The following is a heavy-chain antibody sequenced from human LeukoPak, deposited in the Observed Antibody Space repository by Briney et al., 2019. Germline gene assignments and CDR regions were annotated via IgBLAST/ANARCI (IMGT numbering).Heavy chain of an antibody. Sequence: ASVTVSCKASGYTFTSYGISWVRQAPGQGLEWMGWISAYNGNTNYAQKLQGRVTMTTDTSTSTAYMELRSLRSDDTAVYYCARSKGGDAKNWFDPWGQGTLVTVSS. CDR2: ISAYNGNT. V-gene: IGHV1-18*01. D-gene: IGHD2-21*02. J-gene: IGHJ5*02. CDR1: GYTFTSYG. CDR3: ARSKGGDAKNWFDP.